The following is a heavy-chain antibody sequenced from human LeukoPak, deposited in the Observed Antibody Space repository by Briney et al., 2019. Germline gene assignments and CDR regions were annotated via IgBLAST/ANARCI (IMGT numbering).Heavy chain of an antibody. J-gene: IGHJ4*02. CDR3: ARGYSSSYRIDY. CDR1: RFTFSSYW. CDR2: INGDGSST. D-gene: IGHD6-6*01. V-gene: IGHV3-74*01. Sequence: PGESLRLSCAASRFTFSSYWMHWVRQAPGKGLVWVSRINGDGSSTSYADSVKGRFTVSRDNAKNTLYLQMNSLRAEDTAVYYCARGYSSSYRIDYWGQGTLVTVSS.